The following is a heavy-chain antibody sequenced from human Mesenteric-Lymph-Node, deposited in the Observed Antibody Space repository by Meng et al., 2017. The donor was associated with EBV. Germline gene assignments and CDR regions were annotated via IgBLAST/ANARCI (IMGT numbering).Heavy chain of an antibody. CDR2: IFYSGST. D-gene: IGHD4-17*01. J-gene: IGHJ4*02. CDR1: GGSLSSSSYY. V-gene: IGHV4-39*07. CDR3: AGPDYGNNWGRFDY. Sequence: RHLREPRPGSEALTDPLSLPYISFGGSLSSSSYYWVRCRQPPGKGLDGIGRIFYSGSTYYNPSLESRVTISVDTARNQFSLKLTSVTAADTAVYYCAGPDYGNNWGRFDYWGQGTLVTVSS.